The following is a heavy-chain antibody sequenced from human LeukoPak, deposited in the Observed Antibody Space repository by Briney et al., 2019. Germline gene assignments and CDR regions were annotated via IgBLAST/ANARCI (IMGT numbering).Heavy chain of an antibody. CDR1: GFTFSSYS. CDR3: AKDLSELDY. D-gene: IGHD1-26*01. Sequence: PGGSLRLSCAASGFTFSSYSMNWVRQAPGKGLEWVSGISASGGSTSYADSVRGRFTISRDNSKNTLYVQMNSLRDEDTAVYYCAKDLSELDYWGQGTLVTVSS. V-gene: IGHV3-23*01. J-gene: IGHJ4*02. CDR2: ISASGGST.